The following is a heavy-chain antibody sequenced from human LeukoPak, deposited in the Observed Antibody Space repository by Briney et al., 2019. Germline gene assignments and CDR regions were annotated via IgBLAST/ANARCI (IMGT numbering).Heavy chain of an antibody. V-gene: IGHV3-43*02. D-gene: IGHD6-19*01. CDR3: AKDQGASGWGAFDY. J-gene: IGHJ4*02. Sequence: GGSLRLPCAASGTTSEDYAMHWVRQAPGKGLEWVSFISGDGGTTYYADSVKGRFTISRDNSKTSLYLQMNSLRTEDTALYYCAKDQGASGWGAFDYWGQGTLVTVSS. CDR1: GTTSEDYA. CDR2: ISGDGGTT.